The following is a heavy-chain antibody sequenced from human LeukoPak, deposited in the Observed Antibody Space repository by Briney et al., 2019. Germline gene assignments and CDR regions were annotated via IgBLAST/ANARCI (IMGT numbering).Heavy chain of an antibody. J-gene: IGHJ4*02. CDR3: ARGAGKRSNCYGY. CDR1: GGSISSGSYY. Sequence: SETLSLTCTVSGGSISSGSYYWSWIRQPAGKGLEWIGRIYTSGSTNYNPSLKSRVTMSVDTSKNQFSLKLSSVTAADTAVYYCARGAGKRSNCYGYWGQGTLVTVSS. D-gene: IGHD3-16*01. CDR2: IYTSGST. V-gene: IGHV4-61*02.